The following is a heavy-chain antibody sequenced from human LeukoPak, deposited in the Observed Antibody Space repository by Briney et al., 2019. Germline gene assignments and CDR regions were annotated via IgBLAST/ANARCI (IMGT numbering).Heavy chain of an antibody. CDR1: GGSISSSSYY. D-gene: IGHD1-26*01. V-gene: IGHV4-39*01. Sequence: PSETLSHTCTLSGGSISSSSYYWGWIRQPPGKRQEWIGSIYYSGSTYYNPSLKSRVTISVDTSKNQFSLKLSSVTAADTAVYYCARRGVGAIDYWGQGTLVTVSS. CDR3: ARRGVGAIDY. CDR2: IYYSGST. J-gene: IGHJ4*02.